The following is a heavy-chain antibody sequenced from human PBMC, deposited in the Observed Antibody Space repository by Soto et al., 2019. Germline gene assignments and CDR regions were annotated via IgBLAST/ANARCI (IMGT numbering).Heavy chain of an antibody. D-gene: IGHD3-3*01. Sequence: ASVKVSCKASGYTFTGYYMHWVRQAPGQGLEWMGWISPNSGGTNYAQKFQGWVTMTRDTSISTAYMELSRLRSDDTAVYYCARTAWAGAWSGYPLGHTFFGFDYWGQGTLVTVSS. CDR3: ARTAWAGAWSGYPLGHTFFGFDY. CDR2: ISPNSGGT. CDR1: GYTFTGYY. J-gene: IGHJ4*02. V-gene: IGHV1-2*04.